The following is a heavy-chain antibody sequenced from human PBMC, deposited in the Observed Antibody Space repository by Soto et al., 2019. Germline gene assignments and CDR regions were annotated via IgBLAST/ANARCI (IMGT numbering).Heavy chain of an antibody. V-gene: IGHV3-21*01. D-gene: IGHD1-26*01. CDR1: GFTFDTFT. J-gene: IGHJ4*02. CDR2: ISSSGTYI. CDR3: PRGEGSGSYQAY. Sequence: EVHLVESGGGLVRPGGSLRLSCAASGFTFDTFTMNWVRQAPGKGLEWVSSISSSGTYIHYADSVKGRFTISRDNGKNSLYLQMNSLRVEDTAVYYCPRGEGSGSYQAYWGQGVLVTVSS.